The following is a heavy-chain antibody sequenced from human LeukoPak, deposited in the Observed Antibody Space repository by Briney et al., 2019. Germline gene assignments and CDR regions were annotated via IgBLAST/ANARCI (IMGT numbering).Heavy chain of an antibody. J-gene: IGHJ4*02. CDR2: IRSKANSYAT. V-gene: IGHV3-73*01. CDR3: TRFEYSSSQ. Sequence: PGGSLRLSCAASGFTFSGSAMHWVRQASGKGLEWVGRIRSKANSYATAYAASVKGRFTISRDDSKNTAYLQMNSLKTEDTAVYCCTRFEYSSSQGGQGTLVTVSS. CDR1: GFTFSGSA. D-gene: IGHD6-6*01.